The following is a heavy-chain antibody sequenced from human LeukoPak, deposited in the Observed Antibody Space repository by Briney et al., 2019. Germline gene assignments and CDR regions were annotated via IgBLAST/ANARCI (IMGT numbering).Heavy chain of an antibody. J-gene: IGHJ4*02. CDR1: GYTFANYW. V-gene: IGHV5-51*01. Sequence: PGESLKISCKASGYTFANYWIGWVRQMPGKGLEWMGIIYPDDSDTRYSPSFEGQVTISADKSISTAYLQRSSLQASDTAMYYCGRHLQGDAYTTGVGYWGPGTQVTVSS. D-gene: IGHD5-24*01. CDR2: IYPDDSDT. CDR3: GRHLQGDAYTTGVGY.